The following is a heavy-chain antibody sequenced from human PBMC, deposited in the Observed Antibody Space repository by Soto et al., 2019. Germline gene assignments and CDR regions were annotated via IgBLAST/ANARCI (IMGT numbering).Heavy chain of an antibody. D-gene: IGHD3-3*02. CDR3: ARVLGAFSNYFDY. Sequence: QVQLVESGGGVVQPGRTLRLSCAASGFTFSSSAMAWVRQAPGKGLEWVSFMSYDGSKAFYADSVRGRFTVSRDNSKNTLYLQMNGLRSEDTALYYCARVLGAFSNYFDYWGQGPQSPSP. J-gene: IGHJ4*02. CDR2: MSYDGSKA. CDR1: GFTFSSSA. V-gene: IGHV3-30*04.